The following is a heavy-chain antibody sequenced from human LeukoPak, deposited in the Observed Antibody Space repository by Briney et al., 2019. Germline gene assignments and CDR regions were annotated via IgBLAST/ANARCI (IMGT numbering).Heavy chain of an antibody. D-gene: IGHD3-10*01. CDR1: EFTFSSYW. Sequence: PGGSLRLSCEASEFTFSSYWMHWVRQPPGKGLEWVANINEAGVEKHHVDSVKGRFTIFRDNAKNSLYLQMNNLRAEDTAVYYCARELSRTGAFDYWGQGTLVTVSS. CDR3: ARELSRTGAFDY. V-gene: IGHV3-7*03. CDR2: INEAGVEK. J-gene: IGHJ4*02.